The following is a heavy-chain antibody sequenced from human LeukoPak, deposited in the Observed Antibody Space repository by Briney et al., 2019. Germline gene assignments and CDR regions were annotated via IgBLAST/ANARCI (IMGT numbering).Heavy chain of an antibody. CDR3: AIPADYDYVWGSYRPFDY. J-gene: IGHJ4*02. D-gene: IGHD3-16*02. CDR1: GGTFSSYA. Sequence: SVKVSCKASGGTFSSYAISWVRQAPGQGLEWMGGIIPIFGTANYARKFQGRVTITADESTSTAYMELSSLRSEDTAVYYCAIPADYDYVWGSYRPFDYWGQGTLVTVSS. V-gene: IGHV1-69*01. CDR2: IIPIFGTA.